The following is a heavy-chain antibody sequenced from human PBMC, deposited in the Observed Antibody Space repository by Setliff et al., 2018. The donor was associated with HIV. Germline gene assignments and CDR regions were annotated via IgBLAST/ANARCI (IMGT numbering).Heavy chain of an antibody. Sequence: PGGSLRLSCAASGFTFSAYAMHWVRQAPGKGLEYVSAISSNGLSTYYADSVKGRFTISRDNSKSTLYLQMGSLRPEDMAAAVTEVNFRENWF. D-gene: IGHD3-10*01. CDR1: GFTFSAYA. V-gene: IGHV3-64*02. CDR3: EVNFRENWF. J-gene: IGHJ5*01. CDR2: ISSNGLST.